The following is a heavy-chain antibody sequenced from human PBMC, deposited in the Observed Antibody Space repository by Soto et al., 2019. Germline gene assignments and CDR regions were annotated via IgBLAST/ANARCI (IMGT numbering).Heavy chain of an antibody. CDR1: GGSISSSSYY. D-gene: IGHD2-15*01. Sequence: SETLSLICTVSGGSISSSSYYWGWIRQPPGKGLEWIGSIYYSGSTYYNPSLKSRVTISVDTSKNQFSLKLSSVTAADTAVYYCASALGYCSGGSCSNWFDPWGQGTLVTAPQ. J-gene: IGHJ5*02. V-gene: IGHV4-39*01. CDR2: IYYSGST. CDR3: ASALGYCSGGSCSNWFDP.